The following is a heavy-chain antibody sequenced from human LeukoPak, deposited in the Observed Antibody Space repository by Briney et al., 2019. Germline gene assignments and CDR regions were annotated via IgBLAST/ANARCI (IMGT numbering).Heavy chain of an antibody. CDR2: ISGSGGST. Sequence: GSLRLSCAASGFTFSSYAMSWVRRAPGKGLEWVSAISGSGGSTYYADSVKGRFTISRDNSKNTLYLQMNSLRAEDTAVYYCAKEREAVAAYYYYYGMDVWGKGTTVTVSS. CDR3: AKEREAVAAYYYYYGMDV. J-gene: IGHJ6*04. V-gene: IGHV3-23*01. D-gene: IGHD6-19*01. CDR1: GFTFSSYA.